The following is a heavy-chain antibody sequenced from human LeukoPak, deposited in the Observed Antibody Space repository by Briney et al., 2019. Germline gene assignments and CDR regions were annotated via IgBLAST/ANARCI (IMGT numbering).Heavy chain of an antibody. Sequence: ASVKVSCKASGGTFSSYAISWVRQAPGQGLEWMGRIIPILGIANYAQKFQGRVTITADKSTSTAYMELSSLRSEDTAVYYCAESADKWELLDFDYWGQGTLVTVSS. J-gene: IGHJ4*02. V-gene: IGHV1-69*04. CDR3: AESADKWELLDFDY. CDR2: IIPILGIA. D-gene: IGHD1-26*01. CDR1: GGTFSSYA.